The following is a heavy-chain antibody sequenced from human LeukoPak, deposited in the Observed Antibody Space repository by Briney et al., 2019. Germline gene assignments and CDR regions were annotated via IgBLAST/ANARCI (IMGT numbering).Heavy chain of an antibody. D-gene: IGHD2-2*01. V-gene: IGHV1-2*02. Sequence: ASVKVSCKASGYTFTGYYVHWVRQAPGQGLEWMGWIHPRSGDTSYAQKFQGRVIMTWDTSISTAYMELTRLRSDDTAVYYCARGLGVPAETTTLFDYWAREPWSPSPQ. CDR2: IHPRSGDT. CDR1: GYTFTGYY. CDR3: ARGLGVPAETTTLFDY. J-gene: IGHJ4*02.